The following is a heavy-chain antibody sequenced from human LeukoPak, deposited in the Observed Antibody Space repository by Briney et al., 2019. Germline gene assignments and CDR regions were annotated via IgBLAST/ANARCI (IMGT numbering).Heavy chain of an antibody. CDR2: IYSGGST. CDR1: GFTFSSYE. V-gene: IGHV3-53*01. D-gene: IGHD3-9*01. J-gene: IGHJ3*02. CDR3: ARGGRYFDWLLFGAFDI. Sequence: GGSLRLSCAASGFTFSSYEMNWVRQAPGKGLEWVSVIYSGGSTYYADSVKGRFTISRDNSKNTLYLQMNSLRAEDTAVYYCARGGRYFDWLLFGAFDIWGQGTMVTVSS.